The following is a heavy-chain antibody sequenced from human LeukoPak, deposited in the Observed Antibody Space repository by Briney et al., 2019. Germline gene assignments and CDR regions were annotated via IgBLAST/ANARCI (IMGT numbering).Heavy chain of an antibody. CDR1: GFTFSSYA. J-gene: IGHJ4*02. Sequence: GGSLRLSCAASGFTFSSYAMHWVRQAPGKGLEWVAVISYDGSNKYYADSVKGRFTISRDNSKNTLYLQMNSLRAEDTAVYYCARDLRGIAAAGTDYWGQGTLVTVSS. D-gene: IGHD6-13*01. V-gene: IGHV3-30-3*01. CDR2: ISYDGSNK. CDR3: ARDLRGIAAAGTDY.